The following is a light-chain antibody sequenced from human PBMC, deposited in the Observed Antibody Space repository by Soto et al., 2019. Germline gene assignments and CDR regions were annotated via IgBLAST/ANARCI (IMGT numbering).Light chain of an antibody. Sequence: QSVLTQPPSASGSPGQSVTISCTGTSSDVGGYNYVSWYQQHPGKAPKLMIYEVSKRPSGVPDRFSGSKSDNTASLSVSGLQAEDEADYYCSSYAGSGHVLVGGGTKVTVL. CDR2: EVS. CDR1: SSDVGGYNY. CDR3: SSYAGSGHVL. J-gene: IGLJ2*01. V-gene: IGLV2-8*01.